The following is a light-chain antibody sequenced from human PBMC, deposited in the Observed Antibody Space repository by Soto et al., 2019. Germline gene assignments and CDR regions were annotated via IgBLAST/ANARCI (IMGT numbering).Light chain of an antibody. Sequence: EVVLTQSPATLSLSPGERATLSCRASESIGNYLAWYQQKLGQAPKLLIYDASHRAIAIPGRFSGDGSGTAFTLTISSLEPEDFAVDYCQGRSDWPPRFTFGGGTKVEIK. CDR3: QGRSDWPPRFT. V-gene: IGKV3-11*01. CDR2: DAS. J-gene: IGKJ4*01. CDR1: ESIGNY.